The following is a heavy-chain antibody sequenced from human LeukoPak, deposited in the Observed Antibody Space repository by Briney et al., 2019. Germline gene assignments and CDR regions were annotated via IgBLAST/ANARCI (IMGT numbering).Heavy chain of an antibody. CDR3: ARDGPDLLTGTTFVYYFDY. CDR1: GFTFSSYE. Sequence: GGSLRLSCAASGFTFSSYEMNWVRQAPGKGLEWVSYISSSGSTIYYADSVEGRFTISRDNAKNSLYLQMNSLRAEDTAVYYCARDGPDLLTGTTFVYYFDYWGQGTLVTVSS. D-gene: IGHD1-20*01. CDR2: ISSSGSTI. J-gene: IGHJ4*02. V-gene: IGHV3-48*03.